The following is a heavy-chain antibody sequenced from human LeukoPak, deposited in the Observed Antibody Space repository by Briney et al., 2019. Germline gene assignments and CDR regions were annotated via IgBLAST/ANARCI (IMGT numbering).Heavy chain of an antibody. Sequence: SETLSLTCTVSGGSISSGSYYWSWIRQPAGKGLEWIGRIYTSGSTNYNPSLKSRVTISVDTSKNQLSLKLSSVTAADTAVYYCASATHYYDSSGYLGPYDAFDIWGQGTMVTVSS. J-gene: IGHJ3*02. D-gene: IGHD3-22*01. V-gene: IGHV4-61*02. CDR2: IYTSGST. CDR1: GGSISSGSYY. CDR3: ASATHYYDSSGYLGPYDAFDI.